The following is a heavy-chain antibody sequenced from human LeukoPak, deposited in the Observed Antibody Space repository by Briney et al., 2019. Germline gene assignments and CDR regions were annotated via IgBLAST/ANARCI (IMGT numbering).Heavy chain of an antibody. J-gene: IGHJ6*03. CDR2: ISSGGGTII. CDR3: ARVRKDYYYYYMDV. Sequence: PGGSLRLSCAASGFSFNDYYMTWMRQAPGKRLEWVSYISSGGGTIIYYADSVKGRFTISKDNAKNSLYLQMNSLRAVDTAVYYCARVRKDYYYYYMDVWGKGTTVTVSS. CDR1: GFSFNDYY. V-gene: IGHV3-11*04.